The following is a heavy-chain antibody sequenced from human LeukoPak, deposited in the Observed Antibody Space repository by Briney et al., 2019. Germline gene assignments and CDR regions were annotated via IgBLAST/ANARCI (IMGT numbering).Heavy chain of an antibody. CDR1: GYTFTSYG. Sequence: VASVKVSCKASGYTFTSYGISWVRQAPGQGLERMGWISAYNGNTNYAQKLQGRVTMTTDTSTSTAYMELRSLRSDDTAVYYCARVGSSSWYAAWFDPWGQGTLVTVPS. D-gene: IGHD6-13*01. J-gene: IGHJ5*02. V-gene: IGHV1-18*01. CDR3: ARVGSSSWYAAWFDP. CDR2: ISAYNGNT.